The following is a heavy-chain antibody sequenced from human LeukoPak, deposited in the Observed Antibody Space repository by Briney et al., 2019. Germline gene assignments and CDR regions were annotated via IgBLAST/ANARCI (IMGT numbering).Heavy chain of an antibody. Sequence: EASVKVSCKASGYTFTGYYMHWVRQAPGQGLEWMGWINPNSGGTNYAQKFQGRVTMTRDTSISTAYMELSRLRSDDTAVYYCARDARPVYFDWLLFQSGYFDYWGQGTLVTVSS. J-gene: IGHJ4*02. CDR1: GYTFTGYY. CDR3: ARDARPVYFDWLLFQSGYFDY. V-gene: IGHV1-2*02. D-gene: IGHD3-9*01. CDR2: INPNSGGT.